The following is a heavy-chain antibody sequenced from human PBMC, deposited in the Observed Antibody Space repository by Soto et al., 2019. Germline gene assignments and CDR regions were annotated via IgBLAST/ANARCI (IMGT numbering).Heavy chain of an antibody. CDR3: VRVGGFGATTIDY. J-gene: IGHJ4*02. CDR2: IYYSGST. V-gene: IGHV4-30-4*01. CDR1: GGSISSGDYY. Sequence: QVQLQESGPGLVKPSQTLSLTCTVSGGSISSGDYYWSWIRQPPGKGLEWIGYIYYSGSTYYNPSLKSRVTXSXDXXKIPFSLKLSSVTAADTAVYYCVRVGGFGATTIDYWGQGTLVTVSS. D-gene: IGHD3-10*01.